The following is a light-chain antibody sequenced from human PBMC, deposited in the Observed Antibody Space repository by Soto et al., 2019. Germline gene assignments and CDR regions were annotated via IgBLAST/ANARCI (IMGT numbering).Light chain of an antibody. J-gene: IGKJ1*01. CDR2: GAS. CDR1: QSVSSN. Sequence: EIVMTHSPATLSVSPGERATLSCRASQSVSSNLAWYQQKPGQAPRLLIYGASTRATGIPARFSGSGSGTDLTLTISSLQSEDFPVYYCQQYNNWPKTVGQGTKVDIK. CDR3: QQYNNWPKT. V-gene: IGKV3-15*01.